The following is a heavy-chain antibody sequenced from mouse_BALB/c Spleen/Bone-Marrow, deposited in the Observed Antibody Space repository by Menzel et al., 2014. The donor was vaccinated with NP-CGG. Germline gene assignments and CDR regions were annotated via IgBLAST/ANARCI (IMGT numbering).Heavy chain of an antibody. CDR2: IDPANGNT. Sequence: EVKLMESGAELVKPGASVKLSCTASGFNIKDTYMHWVKQRPEQGLEWIGRIDPANGNTEYDPKFQGKATITADTSSNTAYLQLSSLTSEDTAVYYCARYDYGVYFDYWGQGTTLTVSS. CDR1: GFNIKDTY. CDR3: ARYDYGVYFDY. V-gene: IGHV14-3*02. D-gene: IGHD2-4*01. J-gene: IGHJ2*01.